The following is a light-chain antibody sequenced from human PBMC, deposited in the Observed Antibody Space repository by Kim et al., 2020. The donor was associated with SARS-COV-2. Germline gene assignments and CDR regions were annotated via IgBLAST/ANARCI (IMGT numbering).Light chain of an antibody. CDR2: SNT. V-gene: IGLV1-44*01. Sequence: GQRVTISCSGSSSNIASNTVNWYQPLPGTAPKLLIYSNTPRPSGVPDRFSGSKSGTSASLAISGLQSEDEADYYCAAWDDSLNDVVFGGGTQLTVL. J-gene: IGLJ2*01. CDR1: SSNIASNT. CDR3: AAWDDSLNDVV.